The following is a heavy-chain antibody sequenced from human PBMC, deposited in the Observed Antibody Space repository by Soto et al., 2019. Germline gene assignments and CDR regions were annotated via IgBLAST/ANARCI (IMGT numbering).Heavy chain of an antibody. CDR3: ARDTRRVLRYFDWLFYDS. Sequence: EVQLVESGGGVVRPGGSLRLSCAASGFTFDDYGMSWVRQAPGKGLEWVSGINWNGGSTGYADSVKGRFTISRDNAKNSLYLQMNRLRAEDTALYYCARDTRRVLRYFDWLFYDSWGQGTLVTVSS. D-gene: IGHD3-9*01. CDR2: INWNGGST. J-gene: IGHJ5*01. CDR1: GFTFDDYG. V-gene: IGHV3-20*04.